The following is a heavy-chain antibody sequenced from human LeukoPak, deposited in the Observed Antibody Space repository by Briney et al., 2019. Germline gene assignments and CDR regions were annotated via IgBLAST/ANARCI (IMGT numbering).Heavy chain of an antibody. D-gene: IGHD3-22*01. CDR1: GGSFSGYY. Sequence: PSETLSLTCAVYGGSFSGYYWSWIRQPPGKGLEWIGEISHSGSTNYNPSLKSRVTISVDTSRNQFSLKLSSVTAADTAVYYCAIDGRYYDSSGYLDWGQGTLVTVSS. V-gene: IGHV4-34*01. CDR3: AIDGRYYDSSGYLD. CDR2: ISHSGST. J-gene: IGHJ1*01.